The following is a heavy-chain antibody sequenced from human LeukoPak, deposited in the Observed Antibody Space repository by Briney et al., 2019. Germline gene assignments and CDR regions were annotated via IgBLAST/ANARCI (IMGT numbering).Heavy chain of an antibody. CDR2: ISHDGGTK. Sequence: GRSLRLSCAASGFSFSNFAIHWVRQAPGKGLEWLAVISHDGGTKHYADSVKGRFTISRVNSNNSLSLQMNSLSAEDTAVYYCARARGRWHLLPLDFWGQGTLVTVSS. V-gene: IGHV3-30*04. CDR3: ARARGRWHLLPLDF. J-gene: IGHJ4*02. D-gene: IGHD1-26*01. CDR1: GFSFSNFA.